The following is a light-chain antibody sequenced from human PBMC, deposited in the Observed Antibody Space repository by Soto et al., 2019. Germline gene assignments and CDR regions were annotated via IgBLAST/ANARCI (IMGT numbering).Light chain of an antibody. Sequence: ILLTQSPGTLSLSPGETATLSCRASQSFNGNFLAWYQQKPGQSPRLLIYAVSTRAAGVPDRFSGSGSGADFTLTINRLEPEDYALYYCHQYATTERTFGQGTKVAI. V-gene: IGKV3-20*01. CDR3: HQYATTERT. J-gene: IGKJ1*01. CDR1: QSFNGNF. CDR2: AVS.